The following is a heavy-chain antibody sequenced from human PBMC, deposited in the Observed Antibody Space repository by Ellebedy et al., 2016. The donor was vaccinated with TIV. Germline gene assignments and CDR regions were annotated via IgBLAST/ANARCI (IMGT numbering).Heavy chain of an antibody. J-gene: IGHJ4*02. CDR3: TRDLVGATSDF. V-gene: IGHV3-74*01. D-gene: IGHD1-26*01. CDR1: GFTFSTYW. Sequence: PGGSLRLSCAASGFTFSTYWMNWVRQAPGKGLVWVSHINGNGSVTNYADSVKGRFTISRDNAKNTVYLQMNSLRAEDSVVYHCTRDLVGATSDFWGQGALVTVST. CDR2: INGNGSVT.